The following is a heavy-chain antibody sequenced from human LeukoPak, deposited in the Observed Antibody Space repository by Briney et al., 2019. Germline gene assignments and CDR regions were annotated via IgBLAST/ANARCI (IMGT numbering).Heavy chain of an antibody. CDR1: GFTFSSYW. J-gene: IGHJ4*02. CDR2: IKQDGSEK. D-gene: IGHD6-13*01. V-gene: IGHV3-7*01. CDR3: ARDFDPKSIAAAGFIY. Sequence: TGGSLRLSCAASGFTFSSYWMSWVRQAPGKGLEWVANIKQDGSEKYYVDSVKGRFTISRDNAKNSLYLQMNSLRAEDTAVYYCARDFDPKSIAAAGFIYWGQGTLVTVSS.